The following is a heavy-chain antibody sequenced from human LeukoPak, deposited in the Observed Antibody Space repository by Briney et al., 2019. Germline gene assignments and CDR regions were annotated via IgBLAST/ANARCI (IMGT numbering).Heavy chain of an antibody. CDR1: GYTFTSYG. V-gene: IGHV1-18*01. J-gene: IGHJ6*02. CDR3: AREVLIAAGIPLHYYYYGMDV. Sequence: ASVKVSCKASGYTFTSYGISWVRQAPGQGLEWMGWISAYNGNTNYAQKLQGRVTMTTDTSTSTAYMELRSLRSDDTAVYYCAREVLIAAGIPLHYYYYGMDVWGQGTTVTVSS. D-gene: IGHD6-13*01. CDR2: ISAYNGNT.